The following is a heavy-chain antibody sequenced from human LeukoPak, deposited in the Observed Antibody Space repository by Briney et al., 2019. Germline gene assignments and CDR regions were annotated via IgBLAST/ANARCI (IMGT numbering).Heavy chain of an antibody. J-gene: IGHJ2*01. CDR2: IIPIFGTA. CDR1: GGTFSSYA. V-gene: IGHV1-69*05. CDR3: VMPTGLGAGSGTGWYFDL. Sequence: GASVKVSCKASGGTFSSYAISWVRQAPGQGLEWMGGIIPIFGTANYAQKFQGRVTITTDESTSTAYMELSSLRSEDTAVYYCVMPTGLGAGSGTGWYFDLWGRGTLVTVSS. D-gene: IGHD1-1*01.